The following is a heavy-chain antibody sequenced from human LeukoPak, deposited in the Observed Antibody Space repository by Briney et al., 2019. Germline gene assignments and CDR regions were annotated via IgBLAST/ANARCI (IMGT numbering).Heavy chain of an antibody. D-gene: IGHD6-13*01. CDR2: ISSNGGST. J-gene: IGHJ4*02. Sequence: GGSLRLSCAASGFTFSSYAMHWVRQAPGKGLEYVSAISSNGGSTYYANSVKGRFTISRDNSKNTLYLQMGSLRAEDMAVYYCARAIIAAAPYYFDYWGQGTLVTVSS. CDR1: GFTFSSYA. CDR3: ARAIIAAAPYYFDY. V-gene: IGHV3-64*01.